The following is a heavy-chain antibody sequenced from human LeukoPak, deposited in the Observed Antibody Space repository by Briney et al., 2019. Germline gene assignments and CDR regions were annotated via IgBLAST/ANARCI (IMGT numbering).Heavy chain of an antibody. CDR2: IYSGGNT. Sequence: GGSLRLSCAASGFTIRSNYMSWVRQAPGKGLEWVSVIYSGGNTYYADSVKGRFTSSKDNSKNTLYLQMTNLRVEDTAVYYCARGVGQDAFDIWGQGTMVTVSS. D-gene: IGHD1-26*01. V-gene: IGHV3-53*01. CDR1: GFTIRSNY. J-gene: IGHJ3*02. CDR3: ARGVGQDAFDI.